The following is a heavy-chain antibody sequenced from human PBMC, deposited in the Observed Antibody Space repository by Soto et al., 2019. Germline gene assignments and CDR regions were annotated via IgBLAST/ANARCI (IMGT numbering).Heavy chain of an antibody. CDR1: GGSISSYY. Sequence: PSQTLSLTCTVSGGSISSYYWSWIRQPPGKGLEWIGYIYYSGSTNYNPSLKSRVTISVDTSKNQFSLKLSSVTAADTAVYYCARAGYSSRWNQFDYWGQGNLVTVS. V-gene: IGHV4-59*08. CDR3: ARAGYSSRWNQFDY. CDR2: IYYSGST. J-gene: IGHJ4*02. D-gene: IGHD6-13*01.